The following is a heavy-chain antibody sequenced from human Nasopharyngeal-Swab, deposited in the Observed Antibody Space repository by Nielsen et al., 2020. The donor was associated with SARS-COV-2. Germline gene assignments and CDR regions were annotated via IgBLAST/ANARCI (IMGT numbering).Heavy chain of an antibody. V-gene: IGHV1-2*06. J-gene: IGHJ4*02. D-gene: IGHD6-19*01. CDR2: INPNSGGT. Sequence: ASVKVSCKASGYTFTGYYIHWVRQAPGQGLEWMGRINPNSGGTNYAQKFQGRVTMTRDTSISTAYMELSRLRSDDTAVYYCARRYSSGSRGGLDYWGQGTLVTVSS. CDR1: GYTFTGYY. CDR3: ARRYSSGSRGGLDY.